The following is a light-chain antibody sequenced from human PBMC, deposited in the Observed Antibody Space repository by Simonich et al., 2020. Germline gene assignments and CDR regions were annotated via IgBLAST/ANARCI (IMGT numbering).Light chain of an antibody. CDR1: SSNIGSNY. J-gene: IGLJ2*01. CDR3: QSYDSSLSGSV. V-gene: IGLV1-40*01. Sequence: QSVLTQPPSASGTPGQRVTISCSGSSSNIGSNYVPWYQQLPGTAPKLLNYGKSNRPSGVPDRLSGSKSGTSASLAITGLQAEDEADYYCQSYDSSLSGSVFGGGTKLTVL. CDR2: GKS.